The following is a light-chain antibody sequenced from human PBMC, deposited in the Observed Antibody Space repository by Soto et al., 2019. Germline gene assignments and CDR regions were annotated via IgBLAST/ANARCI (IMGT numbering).Light chain of an antibody. CDR3: SSSTHSNTLV. CDR2: DVT. J-gene: IGLJ3*02. CDR1: SGDIGAYDH. V-gene: IGLV2-14*03. Sequence: QSALTQPASVSGSPGQSVILSCSGTSGDIGAYDHVAWFQQHPGEVPKLLLRDVTNRPSGVSGRFSGSKSGNTAYLTISGLRPEDEADYYCSSSTHSNTLVFGGGTQLTVL.